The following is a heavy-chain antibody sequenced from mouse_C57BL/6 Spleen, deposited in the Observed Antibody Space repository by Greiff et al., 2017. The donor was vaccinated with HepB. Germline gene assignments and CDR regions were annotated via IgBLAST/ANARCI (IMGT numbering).Heavy chain of an antibody. D-gene: IGHD2-2*01. CDR3: APYGYGAY. J-gene: IGHJ3*01. CDR2: INPSTGGT. V-gene: IGHV1-42*01. Sequence: VQLQQSGPELVKPGASVKISCKASGYSFTGYYMNWVKQSPEKSLEWIGEINPSTGGTTYNQKFKAKATLTVDKSSSTAYMQLKSLTSEDSAVYYCAPYGYGAYWGQGTLVTVSA. CDR1: GYSFTGYY.